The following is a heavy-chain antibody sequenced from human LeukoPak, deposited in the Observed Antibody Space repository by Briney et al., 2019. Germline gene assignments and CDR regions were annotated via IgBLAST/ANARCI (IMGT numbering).Heavy chain of an antibody. V-gene: IGHV3-7*01. J-gene: IGHJ4*02. CDR3: AREGVVVGRDFDY. CDR1: GFTFSSYW. D-gene: IGHD2-15*01. Sequence: GGSLRLSCAASGFTFSSYWMSWVRQAPGKGLEWVANIKQDGSEKYYVDSVKGRFTISRDNAKNSLYLQMNSLRAEDTAFYYCAREGVVVGRDFDYWGQGTLVTVSS. CDR2: IKQDGSEK.